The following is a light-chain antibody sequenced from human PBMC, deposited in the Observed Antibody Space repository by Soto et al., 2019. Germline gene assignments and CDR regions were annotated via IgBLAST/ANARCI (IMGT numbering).Light chain of an antibody. CDR3: SSYTSSNTRV. V-gene: IGLV2-14*01. J-gene: IGLJ1*01. CDR1: SSDVGGYKY. CDR2: DVS. Sequence: QSVLTQPASVSGSPGQSITTSCTGTSSDVGGYKYVSWYQQYPDKAPKLMIFDVSNRPSGVSDRFYGSKSGNTASLTISGLQAEDEADYYSSSYTSSNTRVFGTGTKVTVL.